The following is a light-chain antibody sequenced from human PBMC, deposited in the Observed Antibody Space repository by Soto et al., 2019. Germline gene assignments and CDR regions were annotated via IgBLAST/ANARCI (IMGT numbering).Light chain of an antibody. V-gene: IGKV3-11*01. CDR3: QQRSNWPLIT. Sequence: EIVLTQSPATLSLSPGERATLSCRASQSISNYLAWYQQKPGQAPRLLIYAASIRATGIPARFSGSGSGTDFTLTISSLQPEDFSVYYCQQRSNWPLITFGQGTRLEIK. J-gene: IGKJ5*01. CDR1: QSISNY. CDR2: AAS.